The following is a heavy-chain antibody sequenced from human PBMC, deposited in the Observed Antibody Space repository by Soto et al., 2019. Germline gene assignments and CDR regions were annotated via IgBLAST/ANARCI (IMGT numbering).Heavy chain of an antibody. CDR1: GGTFSSYA. V-gene: IGHV1-69*01. CDR3: ATTYYYGSGRSAAFDI. Sequence: QVQLVQSGAEVKKPGSSVKVSCKASGGTFSSYAISWVRQGPGQGLEWMGGIIPIFGTANYAQKFQGRVTITADESTSTAYMELSSLRSEDTAVYYCATTYYYGSGRSAAFDIWGQGTMVTVSS. CDR2: IIPIFGTA. J-gene: IGHJ3*02. D-gene: IGHD3-10*01.